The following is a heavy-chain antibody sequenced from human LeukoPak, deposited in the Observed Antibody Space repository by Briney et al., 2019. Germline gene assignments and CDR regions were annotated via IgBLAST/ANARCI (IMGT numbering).Heavy chain of an antibody. Sequence: SVKVSCKASGGTFSSYAISWVRQAPGQGLEWMGGIIPIFGTANYAQKFQGRVTITTDESTSTAYMELSSLRSEDTAVYYCAKRRVVVAATRDDAWYFDLWGRGTLVTVSS. D-gene: IGHD2-15*01. CDR2: IIPIFGTA. CDR3: AKRRVVVAATRDDAWYFDL. V-gene: IGHV1-69*05. J-gene: IGHJ2*01. CDR1: GGTFSSYA.